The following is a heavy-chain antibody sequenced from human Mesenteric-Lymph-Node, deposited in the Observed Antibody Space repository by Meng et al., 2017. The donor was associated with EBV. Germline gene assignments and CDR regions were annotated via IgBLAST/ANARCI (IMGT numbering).Heavy chain of an antibody. CDR1: GRSISSMSCD. CDR2: VDYRGST. CDR3: ARNVVSGSSTEFDF. Sequence: GASLAKPSGTLPLTCTGYGRSISSMSCDGGWVRQPPGKGLGWVGYVDYRGSTYYYPSLKSRVTISLDKSKNKFSMRLTSVTAAESALYYCARNVVSGSSTEFDFWGQGTLVTVSS. V-gene: IGHV4-39*01. D-gene: IGHD6-19*01. J-gene: IGHJ4*02.